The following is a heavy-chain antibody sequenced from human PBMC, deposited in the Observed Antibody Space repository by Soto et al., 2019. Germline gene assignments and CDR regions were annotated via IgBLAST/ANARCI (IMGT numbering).Heavy chain of an antibody. CDR2: ISSSSSTI. Sequence: EVQLVESGGGLVQPGGSLRLSCAASGFTFSSYSMNWVRQAPGKGLEWVSYISSSSSTIYYADSVKGRFTISRDNAKNSLYLQMNSLRSEDTAVYYCARDPDFWSGYSEENAYWGQGTLATVSS. D-gene: IGHD3-3*01. CDR1: GFTFSSYS. J-gene: IGHJ4*02. V-gene: IGHV3-48*01. CDR3: ARDPDFWSGYSEENAY.